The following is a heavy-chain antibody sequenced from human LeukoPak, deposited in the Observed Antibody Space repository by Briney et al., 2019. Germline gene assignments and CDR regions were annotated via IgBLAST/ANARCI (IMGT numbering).Heavy chain of an antibody. CDR3: ARSLYASSNNWFDP. V-gene: IGHV4-34*01. Sequence: SETLSLTCAVYGGSFSGYYWSWIRQPPGKGLEWIGEINHSGSTNYNPSLKSRVTISADTSKNQFSLKLSSLPAADTAVYYCARSLYASSNNWFDPWGQGTLVTVSS. D-gene: IGHD6-19*01. CDR2: INHSGST. J-gene: IGHJ5*02. CDR1: GGSFSGYY.